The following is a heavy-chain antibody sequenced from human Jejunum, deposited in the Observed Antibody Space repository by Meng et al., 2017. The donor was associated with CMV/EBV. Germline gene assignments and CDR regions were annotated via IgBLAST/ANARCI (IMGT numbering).Heavy chain of an antibody. CDR3: ARYDGDPANYLDY. CDR1: GGSISGYY. J-gene: IGHJ4*02. V-gene: IGHV4-59*12. D-gene: IGHD2-21*02. CDR2: IYYSGTT. Sequence: QVQLQEAGPGLVKPSETLSLTCTVSGGSISGYYWSWIRQPPGKGLEWIGFIYYSGTTSYNPSLKSRVSILVDTSKNQFSLNMDSVTAADTALYYCARYDGDPANYLDYWGQGILVTVSS.